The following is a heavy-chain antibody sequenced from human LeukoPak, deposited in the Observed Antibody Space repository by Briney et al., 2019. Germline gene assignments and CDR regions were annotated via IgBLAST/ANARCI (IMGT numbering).Heavy chain of an antibody. J-gene: IGHJ4*02. CDR1: GGSISSGDYY. V-gene: IGHV4-31*03. D-gene: IGHD2-15*01. CDR2: IHYSGST. Sequence: SETLSLTCTVSGGSISSGDYYWSWIRQHPGKVLEWIGYIHYSGSTYYNPSLKSRVTISVDTSKKQFSLKLSSVTAADTAVYYCARVGVAAKSSRYFDYWGQGTLVTVSS. CDR3: ARVGVAAKSSRYFDY.